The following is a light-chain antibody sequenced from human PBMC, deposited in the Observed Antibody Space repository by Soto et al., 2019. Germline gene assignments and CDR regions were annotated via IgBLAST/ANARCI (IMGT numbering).Light chain of an antibody. J-gene: IGKJ4*01. CDR1: QNINNN. CDR3: QQYDQWPPLT. CDR2: GAS. V-gene: IGKV3-15*01. Sequence: EIVMTQSPATLPVSPGERATLSCRASQNINNNLAWYQQKPGQAPRLLIYGASTRATGIPARFSGTGSGTEFTLTISNLQSEDFAVYYCQQYDQWPPLTFGGGTKADI.